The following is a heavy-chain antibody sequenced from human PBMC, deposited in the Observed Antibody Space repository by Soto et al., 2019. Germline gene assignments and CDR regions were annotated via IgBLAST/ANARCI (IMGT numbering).Heavy chain of an antibody. Sequence: AASVKVSCKVSGYTLTELSMHWVRQAPGKGLEWMGGFDPEDGETIYAQKFQGRVTMTEDTSTDTAYMELSSLRSEDTAVYYCAIINWLRVGNWVDPWGQGTLVTVSS. V-gene: IGHV1-24*01. CDR3: AIINWLRVGNWVDP. CDR2: FDPEDGET. D-gene: IGHD5-18*01. J-gene: IGHJ5*02. CDR1: GYTLTELS.